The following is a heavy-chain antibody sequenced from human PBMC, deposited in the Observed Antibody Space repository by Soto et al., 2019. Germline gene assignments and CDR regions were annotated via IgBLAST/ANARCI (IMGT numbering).Heavy chain of an antibody. CDR2: ISGSGGST. V-gene: IGHV3-23*01. CDR1: GFTFSSYA. J-gene: IGHJ3*02. D-gene: IGHD3-22*01. CDR3: AKHVYYDSSGYYPDAFDI. Sequence: LRLSCAASGFTFSSYAMSWVRQAPGKGLEWVSAISGSGGSTYYADSVKGRFTNSRDNSKNTLYLQMNSLRAEDTAVYYCAKHVYYDSSGYYPDAFDIWGQGTMVTVSS.